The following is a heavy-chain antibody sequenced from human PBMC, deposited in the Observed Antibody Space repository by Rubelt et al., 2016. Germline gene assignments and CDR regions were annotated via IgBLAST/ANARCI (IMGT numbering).Heavy chain of an antibody. V-gene: IGHV3-66*01. CDR3: ARGITPADLD. D-gene: IGHD2-2*01. CDR2: IYSGGST. CDR1: GFTFDDYG. Sequence: EVQLVESGGGVVRPGGSLRLSCAASGFTFDDYGMSWVRQAPAKGLEWVSVIYSGGSTYYADSVKGRFTISRDNSKNTLYRQMNSLRAEDTAVYYCARGITPADLDWGQGTLVTVSS. J-gene: IGHJ4*02.